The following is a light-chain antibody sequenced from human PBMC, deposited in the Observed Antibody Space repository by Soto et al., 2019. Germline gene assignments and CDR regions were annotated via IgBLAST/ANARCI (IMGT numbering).Light chain of an antibody. J-gene: IGKJ5*01. V-gene: IGKV3D-20*02. CDR3: QQYSNWRIT. CDR1: QSVTNSY. CDR2: GAS. Sequence: ESVLTQSPDTLSFSPGEGATLPRRASQSVTNSYLAWYQQKPGQAPRLLIYGASSRATGIPDRFSGSGSETDFTLTISRLEPEDFAVYYCQQYSNWRITFGQGTRLEIK.